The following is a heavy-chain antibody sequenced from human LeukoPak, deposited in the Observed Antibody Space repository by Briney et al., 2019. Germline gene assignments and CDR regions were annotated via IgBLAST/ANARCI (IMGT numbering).Heavy chain of an antibody. Sequence: AGGSLRLSCAASGFTFSSYGLHWVSQAPGKGLEWVAFIRYDGNNKYYADSVKGRFTISRDNSNNRLYLQMNSLRAEDTSVYYCAKAQPATGYCSGGSCYGVDSWGQGTLVTVSS. J-gene: IGHJ4*02. CDR2: IRYDGNNK. V-gene: IGHV3-30*02. CDR1: GFTFSSYG. D-gene: IGHD2-15*01. CDR3: AKAQPATGYCSGGSCYGVDS.